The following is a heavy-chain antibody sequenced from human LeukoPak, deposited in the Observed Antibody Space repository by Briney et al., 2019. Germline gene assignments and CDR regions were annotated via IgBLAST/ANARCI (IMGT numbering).Heavy chain of an antibody. D-gene: IGHD2-2*01. CDR3: AREDRYCSSTSCSEDY. Sequence: ASVKVSCKASGYTFTSYGISWVRQAPGQGLEWMGWISAYNGNTNYAQKFQGRVTITADKSTSTAYMELSSLRSEDTAVYYCAREDRYCSSTSCSEDYWGQGTLVTVSS. CDR2: ISAYNGNT. V-gene: IGHV1-18*01. J-gene: IGHJ4*02. CDR1: GYTFTSYG.